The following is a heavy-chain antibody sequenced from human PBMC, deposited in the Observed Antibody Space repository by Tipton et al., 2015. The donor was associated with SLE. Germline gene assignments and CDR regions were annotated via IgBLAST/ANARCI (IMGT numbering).Heavy chain of an antibody. CDR2: INHGGST. CDR3: ARGGRWGDFDY. D-gene: IGHD4-23*01. Sequence: TLSLTCAVHGGSFSTDYWSWIRQPPGKGLEWIGEINHGGSTNYNPSLKSRVTISLDTSKNQFSLKVTSVTAADTAVYYCARGGRWGDFDYWGQGTLVTVSS. J-gene: IGHJ4*02. CDR1: GGSFSTDY. V-gene: IGHV4-34*01.